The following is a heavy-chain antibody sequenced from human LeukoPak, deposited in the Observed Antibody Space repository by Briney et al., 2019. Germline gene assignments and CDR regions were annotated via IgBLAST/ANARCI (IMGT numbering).Heavy chain of an antibody. CDR3: ARDRDGYYFDY. Sequence: GGSLRLSCAASGFTFSSYAMSWVRQAPGKGLEYVSAISSNGGSTYYANSVKGRFTISRDNSKNTLYLQMGSLRAEDMAVYYCARDRDGYYFDYWGQGTLVTVSS. CDR1: GFTFSSYA. D-gene: IGHD5-24*01. V-gene: IGHV3-64*01. J-gene: IGHJ4*02. CDR2: ISSNGGST.